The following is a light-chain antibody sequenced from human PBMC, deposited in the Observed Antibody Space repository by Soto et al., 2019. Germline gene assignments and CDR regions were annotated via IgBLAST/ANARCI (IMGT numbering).Light chain of an antibody. V-gene: IGLV2-23*02. Sequence: QSVLTQPASVSGSPGQWITISCAGTNSDVGNYNLVSWYQQHPGKAPKLMIYAVSKRPSGVSNRFSGSKSGNTASLSISGLQAEDEADYYCCSYAGSSTFKFCGGTKLTVL. CDR1: NSDVGNYNL. CDR3: CSYAGSSTFK. J-gene: IGLJ2*01. CDR2: AVS.